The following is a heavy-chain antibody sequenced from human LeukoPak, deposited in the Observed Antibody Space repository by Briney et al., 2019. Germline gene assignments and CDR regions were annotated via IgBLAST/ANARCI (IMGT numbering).Heavy chain of an antibody. CDR3: ASRAVPDISYERRYYYYMDV. CDR2: ISSSGSTI. J-gene: IGHJ6*03. D-gene: IGHD2-2*01. V-gene: IGHV3-11*01. CDR1: GFTFSDYY. Sequence: GSLRLSCAASGFTFSDYYMSWIRQAPGKGLEWVSYISSSGSTIYYADSVKGRFTISRDNAKNSLYLQMNSLRAEDTAVYYCASRAVPDISYERRYYYYMDVWGKGTTVTVSS.